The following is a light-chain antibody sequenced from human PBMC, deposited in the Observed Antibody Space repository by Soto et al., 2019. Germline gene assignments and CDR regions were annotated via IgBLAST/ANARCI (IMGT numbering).Light chain of an antibody. V-gene: IGLV4-69*01. CDR1: SGHSSYA. CDR3: QTWGTGIHVV. J-gene: IGLJ2*01. Sequence: QSVLTQSPSASASLGASVKLTCTLNSGHSSYAIAWHQQQPEKGPRYLMKLNSDGSHSKGDGIPDRFSGSSSGAERYLTISSLQDEDEAEYYCQTWGTGIHVVFGGGTKLTVL. CDR2: LNSDGSH.